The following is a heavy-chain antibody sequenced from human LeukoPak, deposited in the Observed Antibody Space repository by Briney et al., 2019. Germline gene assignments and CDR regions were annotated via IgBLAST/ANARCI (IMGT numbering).Heavy chain of an antibody. J-gene: IGHJ3*02. D-gene: IGHD5-12*01. V-gene: IGHV3-66*01. Sequence: ETLSLTCAVYGGSFSGYYWSWIRQPPGKGLEWVSLIYSGGSTYYADSVKGRFTISRDNSKNTLYLQMNSLRAEDTAVYYCARVGWLRSFAFDIWGQGTMVTVSS. CDR3: ARVGWLRSFAFDI. CDR2: IYSGGST. CDR1: GGSFSGYY.